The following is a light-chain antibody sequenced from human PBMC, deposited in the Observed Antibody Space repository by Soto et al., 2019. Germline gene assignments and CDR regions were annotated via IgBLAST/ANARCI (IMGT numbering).Light chain of an antibody. CDR3: ASRDDTLGGPV. J-gene: IGLJ3*02. V-gene: IGLV1-47*02. Sequence: QSVLTQPPSASGTPGQRVAISCSGNSSNIGNNYVYWYQQFPGMAPKLIIYSDRQRPPGVPDRFSGSKSGTSASLAIRGLRSEDEADYHCASRDDTLGGPVFGRGTKLTVL. CDR1: SSNIGNNY. CDR2: SDR.